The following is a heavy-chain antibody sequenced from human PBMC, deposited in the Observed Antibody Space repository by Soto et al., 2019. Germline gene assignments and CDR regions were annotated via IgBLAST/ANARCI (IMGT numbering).Heavy chain of an antibody. D-gene: IGHD3-10*01. Sequence: SETLSLTCTVSGGSISSYYWSWIRQPPGKGLEWIGYIYYSGSTNYNPSLKSRVTISVDTSKNQFSLKLSSVTAADTAVYYCARRRPMVRGDAFDIWGQGTMVTVSS. CDR3: ARRRPMVRGDAFDI. CDR2: IYYSGST. V-gene: IGHV4-59*08. CDR1: GGSISSYY. J-gene: IGHJ3*02.